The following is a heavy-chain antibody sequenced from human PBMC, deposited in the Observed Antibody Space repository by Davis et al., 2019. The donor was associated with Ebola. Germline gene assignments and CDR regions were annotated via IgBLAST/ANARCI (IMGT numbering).Heavy chain of an antibody. CDR3: ARDQYSSQGLGYYYYGMDV. CDR1: GYTFTSYG. V-gene: IGHV1-18*04. CDR2: ISTYNGNT. Sequence: AASVKVSCKASGYTFTSYGISWVRQAPGQGLEWMGWISTYNGNTKYAQKLQGRVPMTTDTSTSIAYMGLRSLSSDDTAVYYCARDQYSSQGLGYYYYGMDVWGQGTTVTVSS. D-gene: IGHD6-6*01. J-gene: IGHJ6*02.